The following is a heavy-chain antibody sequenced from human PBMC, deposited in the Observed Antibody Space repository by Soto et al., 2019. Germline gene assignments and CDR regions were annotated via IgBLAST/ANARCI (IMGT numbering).Heavy chain of an antibody. CDR3: ARQIYDSDTGTNFQDYFDY. Sequence: PGESLKISCKGSEYSFSTYWIAWVRQMPGKGLEWMGVIYPGDSDTRYSPSFQGQVTISADKSISTAHLRWSSLKASDTAMYYCARQIYDSDTGTNFQDYFDYWGQGTRVTVSS. CDR1: EYSFSTYW. J-gene: IGHJ4*02. V-gene: IGHV5-51*01. CDR2: IYPGDSDT. D-gene: IGHD2-8*01.